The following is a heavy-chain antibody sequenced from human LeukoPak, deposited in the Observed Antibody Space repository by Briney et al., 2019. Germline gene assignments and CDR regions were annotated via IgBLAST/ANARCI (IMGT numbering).Heavy chain of an antibody. CDR2: INPNSGGT. CDR1: GYTFTGYY. D-gene: IGHD3-10*01. Sequence: GASVKVSCKASGYTFTGYYMHWVRQAPGQGLEWMGWINPNSGGTNYAQKFQGRVTMTRDTSISTVYMELSRLRSDDTAVYYCARDAGSGSYKLDYWGEGTLVTVSS. CDR3: ARDAGSGSYKLDY. V-gene: IGHV1-2*02. J-gene: IGHJ4*02.